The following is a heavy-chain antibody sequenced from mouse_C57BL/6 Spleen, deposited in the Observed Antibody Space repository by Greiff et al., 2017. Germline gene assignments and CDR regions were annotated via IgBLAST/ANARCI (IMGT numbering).Heavy chain of an antibody. J-gene: IGHJ3*01. V-gene: IGHV1-80*01. CDR1: GYAFSSSW. Sequence: VQLQQSGAELVKPGASVKISCKASGYAFSSSWMNWVKQRPGKGLEWIGQIYPGDGDTNYNGKFKGKATLTADKSSSTAYMQLSSLTSEDSAVYFCASGGFAYWGQGTLVTVSA. CDR3: ASGGFAY. CDR2: IYPGDGDT.